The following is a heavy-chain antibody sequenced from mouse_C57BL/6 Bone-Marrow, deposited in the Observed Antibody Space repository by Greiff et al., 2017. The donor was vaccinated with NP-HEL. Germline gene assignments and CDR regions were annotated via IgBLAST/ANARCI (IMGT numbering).Heavy chain of an antibody. V-gene: IGHV1-59*01. J-gene: IGHJ3*01. CDR3: ARWTVTWKTWFAY. D-gene: IGHD2-13*01. CDR2: IDPSDSYT. Sequence: QVQLQQPGAELVRPGTSVKLSCKASGYTFTSYWMHWVKQRPGQGLEWIGVIDPSDSYTNYNQKFKGKATLTVDTSSSTAYMQLSSLTSEDSAVYYCARWTVTWKTWFAYWGQGTLVTVSA. CDR1: GYTFTSYW.